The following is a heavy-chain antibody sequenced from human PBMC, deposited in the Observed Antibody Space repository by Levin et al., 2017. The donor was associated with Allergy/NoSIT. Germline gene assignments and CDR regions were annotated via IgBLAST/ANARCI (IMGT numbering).Heavy chain of an antibody. J-gene: IGHJ6*02. CDR1: GDSVSSNSAA. CDR3: ARGPSMAHGLYYYYGMDV. D-gene: IGHD2/OR15-2a*01. V-gene: IGHV6-1*01. Sequence: SQTLSLTCAISGDSVSSNSAAWNWIRQSPSRGLEWLGRTYYRSKWYNDYAVSVKSRITINPDTSKNQFSLQLNSVTPEDTAVYYCARGPSMAHGLYYYYGMDVWGQGTTVTVSS. CDR2: TYYRSKWYN.